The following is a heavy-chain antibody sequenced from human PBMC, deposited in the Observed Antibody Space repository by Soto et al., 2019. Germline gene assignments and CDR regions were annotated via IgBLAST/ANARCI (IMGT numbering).Heavy chain of an antibody. D-gene: IGHD3-10*01. CDR2: INPSGGST. Sequence: QVQLVQSGAEVKKPGASVKVSCKASGYTFTSYYMHWVRQAPGQGLEWMGIINPSGGSTSYAQKFQGRVTMTRDTSTSTVYMELSSLRSEDTAVYYCARDGAPDYGSGSASYYYYGMDVWGQGTTVTVSS. CDR1: GYTFTSYY. J-gene: IGHJ6*02. V-gene: IGHV1-46*01. CDR3: ARDGAPDYGSGSASYYYYGMDV.